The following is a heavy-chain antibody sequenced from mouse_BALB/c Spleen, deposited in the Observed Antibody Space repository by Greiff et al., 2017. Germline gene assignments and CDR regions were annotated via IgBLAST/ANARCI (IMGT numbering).Heavy chain of an antibody. D-gene: IGHD1-1*01. Sequence: VQLQQSGPGLVAPSQSLSITCTVSGFSLTSYDISWIRQPPGKGLEWLGVIWTGGGTNYNSAFMSRLSISKDNSKSQVFLKMNSLQTDDTAIYYCVRGSRYAMDYWGQGTSVTVSS. CDR1: GFSLTSYD. CDR3: VRGSRYAMDY. CDR2: IWTGGGT. J-gene: IGHJ4*01. V-gene: IGHV2-9-2*01.